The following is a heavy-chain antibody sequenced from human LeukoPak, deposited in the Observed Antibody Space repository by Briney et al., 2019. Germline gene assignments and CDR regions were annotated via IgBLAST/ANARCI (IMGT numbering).Heavy chain of an antibody. CDR2: ISSSGSTI. J-gene: IGHJ4*02. D-gene: IGHD1-26*01. Sequence: GGSLRLSCAASGFTFSSYEMNWVRQAPGKGLEWVSYISSSGSTIYYADSVKGRFTISRDNAKNSLYLQMNSLRAEDTAVYYCARYILPLSSGQNPIGYWGQGTLVTVSS. CDR1: GFTFSSYE. V-gene: IGHV3-48*03. CDR3: ARYILPLSSGQNPIGY.